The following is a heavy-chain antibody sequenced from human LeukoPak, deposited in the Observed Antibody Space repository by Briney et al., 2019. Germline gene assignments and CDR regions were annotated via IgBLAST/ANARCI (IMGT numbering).Heavy chain of an antibody. CDR1: GGSISSYY. V-gene: IGHV4-59*08. Sequence: PSETLSLTCTVSGGSISSYYWSWIRQPPGKGLEWIGYIYYSGSTNYSPSLKSRVTISVDTSKNQFSLKLSSVTAADTAVYYCARLGAADFSLDYWGQGTLVTVSS. CDR2: IYYSGST. D-gene: IGHD3-3*01. CDR3: ARLGAADFSLDY. J-gene: IGHJ4*02.